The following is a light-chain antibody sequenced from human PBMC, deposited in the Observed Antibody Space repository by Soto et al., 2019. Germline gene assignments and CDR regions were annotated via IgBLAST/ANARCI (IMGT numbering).Light chain of an antibody. V-gene: IGLV2-8*01. J-gene: IGLJ3*02. Sequence: QSALTQPPSASGSPGQSVTISCTGTSSDVGGYNYVSWYQQHPGKAPKLIIYEVSNRPSGVPDRFSGSKSGNTASLTVSGLQAEDEADYYCCSYAGSNNRVFGGGTKLTVL. CDR3: CSYAGSNNRV. CDR1: SSDVGGYNY. CDR2: EVS.